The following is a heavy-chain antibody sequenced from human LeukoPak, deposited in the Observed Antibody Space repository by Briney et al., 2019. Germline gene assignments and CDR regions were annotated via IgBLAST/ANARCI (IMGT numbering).Heavy chain of an antibody. V-gene: IGHV4-34*01. CDR2: INHSGST. CDR1: GGSFSGYY. CDR3: ARTYYYGSGGYRY. D-gene: IGHD3-10*01. J-gene: IGHJ4*02. Sequence: SETLSLTCAVYGGSFSGYYWSWIRQPPGKGLEWIGEINHSGSTNYNPSLKSRVTISVDTSKNQFSLKLSSVTAADTAVYYCARTYYYGSGGYRYWGQGTLVTVSS.